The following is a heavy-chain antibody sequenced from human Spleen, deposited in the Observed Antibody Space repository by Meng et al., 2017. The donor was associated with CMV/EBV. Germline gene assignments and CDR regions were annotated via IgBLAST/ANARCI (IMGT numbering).Heavy chain of an antibody. Sequence: GESLKISCAASGFTFSGYAIHWVRQAPGKGLEWVAVISYDGSNKYYADSVKGRFSISRDNSKNTLYLQMNSLTDEDAAVYYCARNDYGEYYFDYWGQGTLVTVSS. J-gene: IGHJ4*02. CDR3: ARNDYGEYYFDY. CDR2: ISYDGSNK. D-gene: IGHD4-17*01. V-gene: IGHV3-30*04. CDR1: GFTFSGYA.